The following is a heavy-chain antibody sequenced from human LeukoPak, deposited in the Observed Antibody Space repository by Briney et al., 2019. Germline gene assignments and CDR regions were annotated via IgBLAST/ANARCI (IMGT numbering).Heavy chain of an antibody. V-gene: IGHV4-59*08. CDR2: IYYSGST. CDR3: ARHVWLQPFDY. CDR1: GGSMNSYY. Sequence: SETLSLTCSVSGGSMNSYYWSWIRQSPGKGLEWIGYIYYSGSTNYNPSLKSRVTISVDTSKNRFSLKLSSVTAADTAVYYCARHVWLQPFDYWGQGTLVTVSS. D-gene: IGHD3-9*01. J-gene: IGHJ4*02.